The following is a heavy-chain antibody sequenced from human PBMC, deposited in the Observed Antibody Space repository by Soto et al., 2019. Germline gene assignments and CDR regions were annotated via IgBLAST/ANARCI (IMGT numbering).Heavy chain of an antibody. D-gene: IGHD6-13*01. Sequence: ASVKVSCKASGYTFTSYAMHWVRQATGQGLEYLGWINPNSGNTGYVQKFKGRVTMTRNTSINTAYMELNSLRAEDTAVYHSAKDQGSSWYEIDYWGQGTLVTVSS. J-gene: IGHJ4*02. CDR3: AKDQGSSWYEIDY. CDR1: GYTFTSYA. CDR2: INPNSGNT. V-gene: IGHV1-8*02.